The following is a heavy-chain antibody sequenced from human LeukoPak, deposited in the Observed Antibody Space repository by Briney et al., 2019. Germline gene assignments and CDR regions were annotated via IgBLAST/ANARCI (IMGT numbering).Heavy chain of an antibody. V-gene: IGHV3-48*03. J-gene: IGHJ3*02. CDR2: ISSGGRTK. D-gene: IGHD1-26*01. CDR1: GFTFSNYE. Sequence: TGGSLRLSCAASGFTFSNYEMNWVRQAPGKGLEWISYISSGGRTKYYADSVRGRLTISRDNAKSSLSLQMNSLRAEDTAVYYCASGGARGELPIIWGRGATFIVSS. CDR3: ASGGARGELPII.